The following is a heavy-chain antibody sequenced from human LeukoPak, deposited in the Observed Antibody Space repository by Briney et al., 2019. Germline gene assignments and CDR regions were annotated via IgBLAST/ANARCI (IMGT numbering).Heavy chain of an antibody. CDR3: ARGNSNFDY. Sequence: PGGSLRLSCAASGFTSDDYGTSWVRQAPGKGLEWVSGIHRNGGSTGYADSVKGRFTISRDTAKNSLYLQMNSLRAEDTALYHCARGNSNFDYWGQGTLVTVSS. CDR2: IHRNGGST. D-gene: IGHD3-10*01. J-gene: IGHJ4*02. V-gene: IGHV3-20*01. CDR1: GFTSDDYG.